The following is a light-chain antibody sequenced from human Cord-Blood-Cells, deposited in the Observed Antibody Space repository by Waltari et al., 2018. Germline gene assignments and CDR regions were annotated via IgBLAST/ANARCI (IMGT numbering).Light chain of an antibody. CDR3: CSYAGSYTYV. J-gene: IGLJ1*01. Sequence: QSALTQPRSVSGSPGQSVTISCTGTSRDVGGYNYVSWYQQHTGKAPQLMIYDVSKRPSGVPDRFSGSKSGNTSSLTISGLQAEDEADYYCCSYAGSYTYVVGTGTKVTVL. CDR1: SRDVGGYNY. V-gene: IGLV2-11*01. CDR2: DVS.